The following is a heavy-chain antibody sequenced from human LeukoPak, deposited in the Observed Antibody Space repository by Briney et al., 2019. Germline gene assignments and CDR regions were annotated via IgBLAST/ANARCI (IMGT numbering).Heavy chain of an antibody. Sequence: ASVKVSCKASGGTFSSYAISWVRQAPGQGLEWMGRINPNSGGTDYAQNFQGRVTMTRDTSVSTAYMELSRLKSDDTAVYYCAIQSIVPRPGYWGQGTLVTVSS. D-gene: IGHD6-6*01. CDR2: INPNSGGT. V-gene: IGHV1-2*06. J-gene: IGHJ4*02. CDR1: GGTFSSYA. CDR3: AIQSIVPRPGY.